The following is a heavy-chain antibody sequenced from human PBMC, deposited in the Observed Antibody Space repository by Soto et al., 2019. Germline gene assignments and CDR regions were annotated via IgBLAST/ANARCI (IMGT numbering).Heavy chain of an antibody. V-gene: IGHV3-64D*06. D-gene: IGHD3-9*01. CDR1: GFIFNNYA. J-gene: IGHJ5*02. CDR2: ITSNSGKT. CDR3: VKRDHTLLTGNH. Sequence: PGGSLRLSCLPSGFIFNNYAMHWVRQAPGKGLEYVSAITSNSGKTYYADSVKGRFTISRDSSKNTVFLHMSSLRAEDTAVYYCVKRDHTLLTGNHWGQGTLVTVSS.